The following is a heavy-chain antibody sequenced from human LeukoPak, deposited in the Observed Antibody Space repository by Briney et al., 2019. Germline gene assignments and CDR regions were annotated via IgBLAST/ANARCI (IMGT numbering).Heavy chain of an antibody. CDR2: ISGSGGST. Sequence: HSGESLRLSCAASGFTFSSYAMSSVRQAPGKGLECVSPISGSGGSTYYADSVKHRFTISIDNSKQTLSLQLNSLRPDDTALYYCGKDQDSGSWYDWGQGTLVTVSS. D-gene: IGHD6-13*01. V-gene: IGHV3-23*01. CDR3: GKDQDSGSWYD. CDR1: GFTFSSYA. J-gene: IGHJ4*02.